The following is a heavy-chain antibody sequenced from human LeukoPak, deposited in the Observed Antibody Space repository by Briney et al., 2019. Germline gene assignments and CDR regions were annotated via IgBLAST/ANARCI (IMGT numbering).Heavy chain of an antibody. CDR2: IYYSGST. Sequence: PSETLSLTCTVSGGSISSSSYYWGWIRQPPGKGLEWIGSIYYSGSTYYNPSLKSRVTISVDTSKNQFSLKLSSVTAADTAVYYCASYVWGSYFGPKRFDYWGQGTLVTVSS. CDR3: ASYVWGSYFGPKRFDY. J-gene: IGHJ4*02. V-gene: IGHV4-39*01. D-gene: IGHD3-16*01. CDR1: GGSISSSSYY.